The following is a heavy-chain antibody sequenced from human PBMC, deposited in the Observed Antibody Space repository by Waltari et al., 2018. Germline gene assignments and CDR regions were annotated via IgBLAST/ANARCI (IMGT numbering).Heavy chain of an antibody. D-gene: IGHD3-22*01. CDR1: GFTFSDAW. CDR2: FQRESDGGTT. Sequence: EVKLGESGGGLVKPGGSLRLSWAASGFTFSDAWMAWVRQAPGKGLGWVGPFQRESDGGTTDYAAPVKGRFTVSRDDSKTTLDLQMNSLKTEDTALYYGTTRIYPSSGYVASDIWGPGTMVTVSS. CDR3: TTRIYPSSGYVASDI. V-gene: IGHV3-15*01. J-gene: IGHJ3*02.